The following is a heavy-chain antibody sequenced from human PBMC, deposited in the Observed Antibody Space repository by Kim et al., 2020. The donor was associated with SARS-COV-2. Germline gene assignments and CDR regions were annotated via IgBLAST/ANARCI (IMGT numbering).Heavy chain of an antibody. V-gene: IGHV1-69*13. Sequence: SVKVSCKASGGTFSSFVFSWVRQAPGQGLEWMGGIIPLYDTTIYAQTFKGRVTITADESTSTAYMELSSLRSEDTAVYYCAIQRDGYNYAIDPWGQGTVVTVSS. CDR1: GGTFSSFV. J-gene: IGHJ5*02. CDR3: AIQRDGYNYAIDP. CDR2: IIPLYDTT. D-gene: IGHD5-12*01.